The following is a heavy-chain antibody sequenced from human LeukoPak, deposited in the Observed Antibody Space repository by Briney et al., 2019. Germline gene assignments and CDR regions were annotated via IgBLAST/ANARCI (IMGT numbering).Heavy chain of an antibody. V-gene: IGHV7-4-1*02. CDR2: INTNTGNP. CDR3: ARDGVGAALTPHADAFDI. J-gene: IGHJ3*02. CDR1: GYTFTSYA. Sequence: ASVKVSCKASGYTFTSYAMNWVRQAPGQGLEWMGWINTNTGNPTYAQGFTGRFVFSLDTSVSTAYLQISSLKAEDTAVYYCARDGVGAALTPHADAFDIWGQGTMVTVSS. D-gene: IGHD2-15*01.